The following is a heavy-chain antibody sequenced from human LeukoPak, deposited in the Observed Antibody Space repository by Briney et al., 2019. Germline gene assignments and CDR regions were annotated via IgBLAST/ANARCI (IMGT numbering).Heavy chain of an antibody. CDR2: IGANGDT. D-gene: IGHD5-24*01. J-gene: IGHJ4*02. CDR3: ARWNRMANREFFD. V-gene: IGHV3-23*01. CDR1: GFNFNNFP. Sequence: GGSLRLSCAASGFNFNNFPMTWFRQARGKGLEWVSFIGANGDTNYAESAKDRLTISRDNFKKTLFLEMHSLRVEDTAVYYCARWNRMANREFFDWGQGTLVVVAS.